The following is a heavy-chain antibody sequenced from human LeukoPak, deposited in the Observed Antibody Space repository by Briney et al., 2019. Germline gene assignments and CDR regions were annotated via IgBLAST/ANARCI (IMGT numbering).Heavy chain of an antibody. Sequence: SETLSLTCSVYGGSITAYYWSWIRQPPGKGLEWIGEINHSRGTKYNPSLESRVTILLDASKNEFSLNLNSVTAADTAVYYCAREDYYFDSWGQGTLVTVST. CDR1: GGSITAYY. V-gene: IGHV4-34*01. J-gene: IGHJ4*02. CDR2: INHSRGT. CDR3: AREDYYFDS.